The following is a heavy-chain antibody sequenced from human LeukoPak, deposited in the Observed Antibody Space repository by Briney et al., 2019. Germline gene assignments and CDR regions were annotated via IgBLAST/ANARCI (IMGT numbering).Heavy chain of an antibody. CDR1: GFTFSSYW. CDR3: ARDTGIKGYYDFWSGCREYYFDY. V-gene: IGHV3-7*01. CDR2: IKQDGSEK. D-gene: IGHD3-3*01. J-gene: IGHJ4*02. Sequence: GGSLRLSCAASGFTFSSYWMSWVRQAPGKGLEWVANIKQDGSEKYYVDSVKGRFTISRDNAKNSLYLQMNSLRAEDTAVYYCARDTGIKGYYDFWSGCREYYFDYWGQGTLVTVSS.